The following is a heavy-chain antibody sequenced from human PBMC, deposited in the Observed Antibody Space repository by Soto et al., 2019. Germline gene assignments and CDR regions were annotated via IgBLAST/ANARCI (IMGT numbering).Heavy chain of an antibody. J-gene: IGHJ4*02. D-gene: IGHD3-22*01. CDR3: ARAGWGSGYYPCYFDY. CDR1: GFTLSSYW. CDR2: IKQDGSEK. V-gene: IGHV3-7*04. Sequence: PGGSLRLSCAASGFTLSSYWMSWVRQAPGKGLEWVANIKQDGSEKYYVDSVKGRFTISRDNAKNSLYLQMNSLRAEDTAVYYCARAGWGSGYYPCYFDYWGQGTLVNVSS.